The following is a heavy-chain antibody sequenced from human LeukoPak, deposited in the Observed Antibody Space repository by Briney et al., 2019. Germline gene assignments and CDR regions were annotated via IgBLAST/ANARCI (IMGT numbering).Heavy chain of an antibody. CDR1: GYIFTSYY. CDR2: INPSGGST. Sequence: GASVKVSCKASGYIFTSYYMHWVRQAPGQGLEWMGIINPSGGSTSYAQKFQGRVTMTRDMSTSTVYMELSSLRSEDTAVYYCARDPSPDTDLNAFDIWGQGTMVTVSS. D-gene: IGHD3-9*01. J-gene: IGHJ3*02. CDR3: ARDPSPDTDLNAFDI. V-gene: IGHV1-46*01.